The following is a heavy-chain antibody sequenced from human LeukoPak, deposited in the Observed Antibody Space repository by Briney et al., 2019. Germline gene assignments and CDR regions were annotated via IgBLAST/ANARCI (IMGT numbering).Heavy chain of an antibody. V-gene: IGHV3-13*01. Sequence: GGSLRLSCAASGFTFSSYDMHWVRQATGKGLEWVSAIGTADDTYYPGSVKGRFTISRENAKNSLCLQMNSLRAEDTAVYYCARAPKPHYSSSWYNYYYYGMDVWGQGTTVTVSS. D-gene: IGHD6-13*01. CDR2: IGTADDT. J-gene: IGHJ6*02. CDR1: GFTFSSYD. CDR3: ARAPKPHYSSSWYNYYYYGMDV.